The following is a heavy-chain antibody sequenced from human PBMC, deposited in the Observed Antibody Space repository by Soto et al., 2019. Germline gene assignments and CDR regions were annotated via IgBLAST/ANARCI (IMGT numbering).Heavy chain of an antibody. Sequence: SETLSLTCTVSGDSISSYYWSWIRQPPGKGLEWIGYINYSGSTNYNPSLKSRVTISVDTSKNQFSLKLSSVTAADTAVYYCASLRITMVRGVREATYDYWGQGTLVTVSS. D-gene: IGHD3-10*01. V-gene: IGHV4-59*08. CDR2: INYSGST. J-gene: IGHJ4*02. CDR3: ASLRITMVRGVREATYDY. CDR1: GDSISSYY.